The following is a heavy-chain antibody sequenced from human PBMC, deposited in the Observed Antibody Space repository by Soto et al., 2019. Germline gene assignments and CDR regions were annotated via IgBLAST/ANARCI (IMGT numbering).Heavy chain of an antibody. CDR3: ARDIAAY. V-gene: IGHV3-48*01. D-gene: IGHD3-16*02. Sequence: WGSLRLSSAASGLTFRSYSMNWVRQAPGKGLEWVSYISSSSSTIYYADSVKGRFTISRDNAKNSLYLQMNSLRAEDPAVYYGARDIAAYGGQGPLVPGSP. CDR2: ISSSSSTI. J-gene: IGHJ4*02. CDR1: GLTFRSYS.